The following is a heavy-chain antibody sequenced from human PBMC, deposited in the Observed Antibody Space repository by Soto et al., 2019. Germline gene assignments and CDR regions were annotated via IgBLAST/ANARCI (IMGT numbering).Heavy chain of an antibody. CDR3: ARGAVAAGDFDY. CDR1: GSALRSHG. Sequence: PGGSLRLSCAASGSALRSHGMHWVRQAPGKGLEWVAVIWGDGSKKLYADSVKGRFTISKDNSKNTLFLQMNTLRVEDTALYYCARGAVAAGDFDYWGQGTLVTVSS. J-gene: IGHJ4*02. CDR2: IWGDGSKK. V-gene: IGHV3-33*01. D-gene: IGHD2-15*01.